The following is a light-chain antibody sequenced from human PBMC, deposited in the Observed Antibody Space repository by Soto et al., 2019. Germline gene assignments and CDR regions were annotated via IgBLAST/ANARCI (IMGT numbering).Light chain of an antibody. CDR3: QERTGWPPWT. CDR2: GAS. J-gene: IGKJ1*01. V-gene: IGKV3D-20*02. CDR1: QSVSNNY. Sequence: EIVWTQSPGTLSLCPGERATLSCRAIQSVSNNYLAWYQQKPGQAPRLLIYGASNRATGIPDRFSGSGSGTDFTLTISSLEPEDFAVYYCQERTGWPPWTFGQGTKV.